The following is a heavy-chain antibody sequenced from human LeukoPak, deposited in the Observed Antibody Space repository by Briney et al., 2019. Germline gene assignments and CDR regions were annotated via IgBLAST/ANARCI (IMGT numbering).Heavy chain of an antibody. CDR1: GFTFSSSA. J-gene: IGHJ4*02. Sequence: GGSLRLSCAASGFTFSSSAVSWVRQAPGKGLEWVSTISGTGDSTYYADSVKGRFTISRDNSKNTLFLQMNSLRVEDTAVYYCASPLNGGIQHYGYWGQGTLVTVSS. D-gene: IGHD5-18*01. CDR2: ISGTGDST. V-gene: IGHV3-23*01. CDR3: ASPLNGGIQHYGY.